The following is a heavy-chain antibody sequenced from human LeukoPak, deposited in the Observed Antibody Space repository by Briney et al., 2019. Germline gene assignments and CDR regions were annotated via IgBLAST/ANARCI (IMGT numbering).Heavy chain of an antibody. D-gene: IGHD2-2*02. CDR3: ARTRAAIQGGFDY. CDR2: ISGSGGGT. V-gene: IGHV3-23*01. CDR1: GFTFNSYA. Sequence: PGGSLRLSCAASGFTFNSYAMNWVRQAPGKGLEWVSAISGSGGGTYYADSVKGRFTISRDNSKNTLYLQMNSLRAEDTAVYYCARTRAAIQGGFDYWGQGTLVTVSS. J-gene: IGHJ4*02.